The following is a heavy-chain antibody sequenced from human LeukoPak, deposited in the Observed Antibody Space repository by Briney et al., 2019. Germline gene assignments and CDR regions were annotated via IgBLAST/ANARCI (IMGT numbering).Heavy chain of an antibody. V-gene: IGHV3-11*01. CDR1: GGSFSGYY. Sequence: LSLTCAVYGGSFSGYYMSWIRQAPGKGLEWVSYISSSGSTIYYADSVKGRFTISRDNAKNSLYLQMNSLRAEDTAVYYCARDQPSWFDPWGQGTLVTVSS. CDR2: ISSSGSTI. J-gene: IGHJ5*02. CDR3: ARDQPSWFDP.